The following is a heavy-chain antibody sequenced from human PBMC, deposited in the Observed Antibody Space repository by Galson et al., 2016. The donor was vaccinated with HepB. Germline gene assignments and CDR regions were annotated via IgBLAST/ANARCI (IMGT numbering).Heavy chain of an antibody. CDR3: AKATMATKGAIDY. D-gene: IGHD5-12*01. CDR2: ILWNGDI. V-gene: IGHV3-9*01. Sequence: SLRLSCAASGFTFDDYATHWVRQVPGRGLEWVSGILWNGDIGYADSVKGRFTVSRDNARNSLYLQMNSLRAEDTALYYCAKATMATKGAIDYWGQGTLVTVAP. J-gene: IGHJ4*02. CDR1: GFTFDDYA.